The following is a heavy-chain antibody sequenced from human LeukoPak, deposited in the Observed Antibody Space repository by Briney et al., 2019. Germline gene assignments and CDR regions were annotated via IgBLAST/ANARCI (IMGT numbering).Heavy chain of an antibody. V-gene: IGHV1-2*06. J-gene: IGHJ4*02. CDR1: GGTFSSYA. D-gene: IGHD3-10*01. CDR2: INPNSGGT. Sequence: ASVKVSCKASGGTFSSYAISWVRQAPGQGLEWMGRINPNSGGTNYAQKFQGRVTMTRDTSISTAYMELSRLRSDDTAVYYCATERITMVRGVIPIHSDYWSQGTLVTVSS. CDR3: ATERITMVRGVIPIHSDY.